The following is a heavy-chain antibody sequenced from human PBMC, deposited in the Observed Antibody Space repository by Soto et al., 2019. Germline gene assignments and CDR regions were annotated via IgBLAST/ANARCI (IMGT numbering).Heavy chain of an antibody. CDR3: AKDRQADFWRLPSPMDA. V-gene: IGHV3-30*18. Sequence: SLRLSCAASGFTFSSSGIHWVRQAPGKGLEWVAVISYDGSNKFYIDSVKGRFTVSRDNSKNTLYLQMSSLRAEDTAVYYCAKDRQADFWRLPSPMDAWGQGTTVTVSS. CDR2: ISYDGSNK. J-gene: IGHJ6*02. CDR1: GFTFSSSG. D-gene: IGHD3-3*01.